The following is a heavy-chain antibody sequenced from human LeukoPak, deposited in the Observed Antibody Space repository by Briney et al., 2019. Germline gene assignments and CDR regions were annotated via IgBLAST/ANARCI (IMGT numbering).Heavy chain of an antibody. CDR2: IYHSGTTYSGST. V-gene: IGHV4-39*07. Sequence: SETLSLTCNVSGASMSNYYWVWIRQPPGKGLEWIGSIYHSGTTYSGSTYYNPSLKSRVTISLDTSKNQFSLKVGSMTAADTAVYYCARGRAVAGPTGGDYWGQGTLVTVSS. CDR3: ARGRAVAGPTGGDY. D-gene: IGHD6-19*01. CDR1: GASMSNYY. J-gene: IGHJ4*02.